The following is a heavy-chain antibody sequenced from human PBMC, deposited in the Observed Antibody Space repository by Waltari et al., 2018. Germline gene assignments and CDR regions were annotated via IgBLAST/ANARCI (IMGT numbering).Heavy chain of an antibody. Sequence: QVQLQESGPGLVKPSETLSLTCTVSGYSISSGYYWGWIRQPPGKGLEWIGSIYHSGSTSSNPSLKSRVTISVDTSKNQFSLKLSSVTAADTAVYYCARDPYPGSGIGYWGQGTLVTVSS. J-gene: IGHJ4*02. CDR3: ARDPYPGSGIGY. D-gene: IGHD3-10*01. V-gene: IGHV4-38-2*02. CDR2: IYHSGST. CDR1: GYSISSGYY.